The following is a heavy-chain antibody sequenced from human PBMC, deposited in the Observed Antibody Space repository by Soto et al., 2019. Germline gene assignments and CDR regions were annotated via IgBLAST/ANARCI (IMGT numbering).Heavy chain of an antibody. D-gene: IGHD6-13*01. CDR2: LYSDGRT. CDR1: GFIVSSRY. Sequence: DVQLVETGGGLIQPGGSLRLSCAASGFIVSSRYMSWVRQAPGKGLDWVSVLYSDGRTYYADAVKGRFTISRDNSKNTLYLQMNSLSAEATAVYYCARCSGWYGQCYFDCWGQGTLVTVSS. CDR3: ARCSGWYGQCYFDC. V-gene: IGHV3-53*02. J-gene: IGHJ4*02.